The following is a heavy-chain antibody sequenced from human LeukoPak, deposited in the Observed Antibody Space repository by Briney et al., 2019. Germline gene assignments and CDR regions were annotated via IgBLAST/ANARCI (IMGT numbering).Heavy chain of an antibody. D-gene: IGHD1-26*01. J-gene: IGHJ4*02. V-gene: IGHV3-64*01. CDR1: GFTFSSYA. CDR3: ARESGSKHDY. CDR2: ISSNGGST. Sequence: GGSLRLSCAASGFTFSSYAMHWVRQAPGKGLEYVSAISSNGGSTYYANSVKGRFTISRDNSKNTLYLQMGSLRAEDMAVYYCARESGSKHDYWGQGTLVTVSS.